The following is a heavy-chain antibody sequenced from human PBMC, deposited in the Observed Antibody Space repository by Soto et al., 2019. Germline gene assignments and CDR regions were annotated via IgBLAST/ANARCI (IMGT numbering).Heavy chain of an antibody. V-gene: IGHV1-69*02. D-gene: IGHD6-6*01. CDR1: GGTFSSYT. CDR3: ARALTVYSSSSSHYYYYMDV. J-gene: IGHJ6*03. CDR2: IIPILGIA. Sequence: QVQLVQSGAEVKKPGSSVKVSCKASGGTFSSYTISWVRQAPGQGLEWMGRIIPILGIANYAQKFQGRVTITADKSTSTAYMELSSLRSDDTAVYYCARALTVYSSSSSHYYYYMDVWGKGTTVTVSS.